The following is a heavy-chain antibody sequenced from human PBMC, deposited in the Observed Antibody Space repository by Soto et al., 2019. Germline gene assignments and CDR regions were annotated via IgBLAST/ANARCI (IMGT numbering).Heavy chain of an antibody. CDR1: VFTCSSYS. CDR2: ISSSSSYI. CDR3: AREVDTYYDFWSGSPPHNWFDP. D-gene: IGHD3-3*01. V-gene: IGHV3-21*01. J-gene: IGHJ5*02. Sequence: PWGSLRLSCSASVFTCSSYSMNWFRQAPGKGLEWVSSISSSSSYIYYADSVKGRFTISRDNAKNSLYLQMNSLRAEDTAVYYCAREVDTYYDFWSGSPPHNWFDPWGQGTLVTVSS.